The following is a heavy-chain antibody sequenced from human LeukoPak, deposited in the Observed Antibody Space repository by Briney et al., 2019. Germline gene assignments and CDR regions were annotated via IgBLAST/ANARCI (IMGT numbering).Heavy chain of an antibody. J-gene: IGHJ4*02. CDR2: IYHSGST. D-gene: IGHD5-18*01. Sequence: PSETLSLTCTVSGYSISSGYYWGWIRQPPGKGLEWIGSIYHSGSTYYNPSLKSRVTISVDTSKNQFSLKLSSVTAADTAVYYCARHGYSYGFDYWGQGTLVTVSS. V-gene: IGHV4-38-2*02. CDR3: ARHGYSYGFDY. CDR1: GYSISSGYY.